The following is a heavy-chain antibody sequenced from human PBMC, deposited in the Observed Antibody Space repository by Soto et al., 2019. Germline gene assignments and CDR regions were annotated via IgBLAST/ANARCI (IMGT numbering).Heavy chain of an antibody. Sequence: SETLSLTXAVYGGSFSGDYWSWIRHPPGKGLEWVGEINHSGSTNYNPSLKSRVTISVDTSKNQFSLKLSSVTAADTAVYYCARVGGSWYQMFGRGGNWWFDPWGQGTLVTVSS. CDR2: INHSGST. CDR1: GGSFSGDY. V-gene: IGHV4-34*01. J-gene: IGHJ5*02. CDR3: ARVGGSWYQMFGRGGNWWFDP. D-gene: IGHD6-13*01.